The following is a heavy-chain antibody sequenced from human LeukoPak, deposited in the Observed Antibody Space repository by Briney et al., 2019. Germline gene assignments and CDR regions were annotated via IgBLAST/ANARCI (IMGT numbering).Heavy chain of an antibody. D-gene: IGHD6-13*01. V-gene: IGHV3-13*01. Sequence: GGSLRLSCAASGFTFSNYDMHWVRQAAGKGLEWVSAIGTAGDTYYPGSVKGRFTISRENAKNSLYLQLNSLSAGDTAVYYCASSPAYSSSWYAIDNWGQGTLVTVSS. CDR3: ASSPAYSSSWYAIDN. CDR1: GFTFSNYD. J-gene: IGHJ4*02. CDR2: IGTAGDT.